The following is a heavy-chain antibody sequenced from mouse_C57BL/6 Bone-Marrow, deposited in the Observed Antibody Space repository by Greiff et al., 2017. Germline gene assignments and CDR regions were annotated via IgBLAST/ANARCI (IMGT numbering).Heavy chain of an antibody. CDR3: ARIGEYEGKDYFDY. D-gene: IGHD5-2*01. Sequence: QVQLQQSGAELVKPGASVKLSCKASGYTFTSYWMHWVKQRPGQGLEWIGNINPSNGGTNYNEKFKSKATLTVDKSSSTAYMQLSSRTSKDSAVYDCARIGEYEGKDYFDYWGQGTTLTVSS. CDR2: INPSNGGT. J-gene: IGHJ2*01. CDR1: GYTFTSYW. V-gene: IGHV1-53*01.